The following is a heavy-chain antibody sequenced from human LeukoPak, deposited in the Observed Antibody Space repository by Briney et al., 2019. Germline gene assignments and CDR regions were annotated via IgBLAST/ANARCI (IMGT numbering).Heavy chain of an antibody. Sequence: GGSLRLSCAASGFSFRTHAMTWVRQAVGKGLEWVSGISDSGGNTYYADSVKGRFTISRDNSKNTLYLQMNSLRAEDTAVYYCARMGITGTTLGAFDIWGQGTMVTVPS. CDR3: ARMGITGTTLGAFDI. D-gene: IGHD1-7*01. V-gene: IGHV3-23*01. CDR1: GFSFRTHA. CDR2: ISDSGGNT. J-gene: IGHJ3*02.